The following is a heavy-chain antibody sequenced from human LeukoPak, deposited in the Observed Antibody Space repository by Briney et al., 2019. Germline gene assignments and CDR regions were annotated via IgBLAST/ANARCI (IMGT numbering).Heavy chain of an antibody. CDR2: VIPIFSTA. V-gene: IGHV1-69*06. D-gene: IGHD3-22*01. CDR1: GGTFSNYA. J-gene: IGHJ3*02. CDR3: ARQQDGARYDSSGLPRSAFDI. Sequence: SVKVSCKASGGTFSNYAIGWVRQAPGQGLEWMGGVIPIFSTANYAQKFQGRVTITADRSTSTAYMELSSLKASDTAIYYCARQQDGARYDSSGLPRSAFDIWGQGTMVTVSS.